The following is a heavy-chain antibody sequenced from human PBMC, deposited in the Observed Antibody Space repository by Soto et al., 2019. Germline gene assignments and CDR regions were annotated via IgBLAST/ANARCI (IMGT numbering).Heavy chain of an antibody. CDR2: ISYDGSNK. CDR1: GFTFSSYA. V-gene: IGHV3-30-3*01. J-gene: IGHJ4*02. Sequence: QVQLVESGGGVVQPERSLRLSCAASGFTFSSYAMHWVRQAPGKGLEWVAVISYDGSNKYYADSVKGRFTISRDNSKNTLYLQMNSLRAEDTAVYYCARAIVDYYDSSDYFDYWGQGTLVTVSS. D-gene: IGHD3-22*01. CDR3: ARAIVDYYDSSDYFDY.